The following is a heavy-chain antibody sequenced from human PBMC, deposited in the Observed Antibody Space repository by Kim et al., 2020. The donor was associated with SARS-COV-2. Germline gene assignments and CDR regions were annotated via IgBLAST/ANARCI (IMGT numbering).Heavy chain of an antibody. Sequence: AESVTGRFTTSRDNAKNTLYIQMNSLRAADTAVYYCARARASGSPFDYWGQGTLVTVSS. J-gene: IGHJ4*02. CDR3: ARARASGSPFDY. D-gene: IGHD3-10*01. V-gene: IGHV3-53*01.